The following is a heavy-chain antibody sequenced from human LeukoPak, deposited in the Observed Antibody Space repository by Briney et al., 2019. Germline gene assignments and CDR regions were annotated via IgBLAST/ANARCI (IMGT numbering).Heavy chain of an antibody. D-gene: IGHD4-11*01. Sequence: GSLRLSCAASGFTFSTYWMSWVRQAPGKGLEWVGNIKPDGSEKYYVDSVKGRFTMSRDNANNSLYLQMNSLRAEDTAVYYCARLGNYADFDYWGQGTLVTVSS. CDR3: ARLGNYADFDY. CDR1: GFTFSTYW. CDR2: IKPDGSEK. V-gene: IGHV3-7*01. J-gene: IGHJ4*02.